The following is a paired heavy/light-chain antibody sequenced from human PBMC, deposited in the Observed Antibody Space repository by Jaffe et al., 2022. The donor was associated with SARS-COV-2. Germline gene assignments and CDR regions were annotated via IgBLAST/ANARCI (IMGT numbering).Light chain of an antibody. J-gene: IGKJ2*01. V-gene: IGKV3-20*01. CDR3: QQYGSSPPGYT. CDR1: QSVSSSY. Sequence: EIVLTQSPGTLSLSPGERATLSCRASQSVSSSYLAWYQQKPGQAPRLLIYGASSRATGIPDRFSGSGSGTDFTLTISRLEPEDFAVYYCQQYGSSPPGYTFGQGTKLEIK. CDR2: GAS.
Heavy chain of an antibody. D-gene: IGHD5-12*01. J-gene: IGHJ4*02. CDR3: AKGDWDIVATILSPFFDY. Sequence: EVQLLESGGGLVQPGGSLRLSCAASGFTFSSYAMSWVRQAPGKGLEWVSAISGSGGSTYYADSVKGRFTISRDNSKNTLYLQMNSLRAEDTAVYYCAKGDWDIVATILSPFFDYWGQGTLVTVSS. CDR2: ISGSGGST. V-gene: IGHV3-23*01. CDR1: GFTFSSYA.